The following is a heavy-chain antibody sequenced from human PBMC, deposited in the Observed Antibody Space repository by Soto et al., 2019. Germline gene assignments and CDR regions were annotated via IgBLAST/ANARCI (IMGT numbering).Heavy chain of an antibody. CDR3: AKNLPRTGRFDY. V-gene: IGHV4-39*01. Sequence: SETLSLTCTLSGASITSTAYFWAWIRQPPGKGLEWVGSIYYSGRTYYNPSLRSRVTISVDRSKNQFSLTMSSVTAADTAVYYCAKNLPRTGRFDYWGQGTSVTVSS. CDR1: GASITSTAYF. J-gene: IGHJ4*02. CDR2: IYYSGRT.